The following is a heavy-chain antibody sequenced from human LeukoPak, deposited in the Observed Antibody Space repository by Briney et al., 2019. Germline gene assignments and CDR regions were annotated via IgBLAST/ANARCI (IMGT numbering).Heavy chain of an antibody. CDR1: GYTFTSYG. Sequence: ASVKVSCKASGYTFTSYGISWVRQAPGQWLEWMGWISAYNGNTNYAQKLQGRVTMTTDTSTSTAYMELRSLRSDDTAVYYCARRRLGVAATDYYFDYWGQGTLVTVSS. V-gene: IGHV1-18*01. D-gene: IGHD2-15*01. J-gene: IGHJ4*02. CDR2: ISAYNGNT. CDR3: ARRRLGVAATDYYFDY.